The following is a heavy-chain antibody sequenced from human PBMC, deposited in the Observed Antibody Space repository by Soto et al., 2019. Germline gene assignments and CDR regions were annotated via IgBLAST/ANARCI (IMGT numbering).Heavy chain of an antibody. D-gene: IGHD4-17*01. CDR2: ICANGNTK. Sequence: PGGSLRLSCVASGFTFSSHTMHWVRQAPGKGLEWVTFICANGNTKDYADSVKGRFTISRDNAKNTLYLQMNSLRPEDTALYYCAKDMKWGGMTTIHYFDSWGQGTQVTVSS. V-gene: IGHV3-30*02. J-gene: IGHJ4*02. CDR3: AKDMKWGGMTTIHYFDS. CDR1: GFTFSSHT.